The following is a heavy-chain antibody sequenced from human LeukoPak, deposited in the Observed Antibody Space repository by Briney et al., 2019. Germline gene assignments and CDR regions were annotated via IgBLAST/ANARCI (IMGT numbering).Heavy chain of an antibody. D-gene: IGHD6-13*01. Sequence: GGSLRLSCAASGFTFSSYSMNWVRQAPGKGLEWVSSISSSSYIYYADSVKGRFTISRDNAKNSLYLQMNSLRAEDTAVYYCARGYSSSWSYYYYYMDVWGKGTTVTVSS. V-gene: IGHV3-21*01. CDR1: GFTFSSYS. J-gene: IGHJ6*03. CDR3: ARGYSSSWSYYYYYMDV. CDR2: ISSSSYI.